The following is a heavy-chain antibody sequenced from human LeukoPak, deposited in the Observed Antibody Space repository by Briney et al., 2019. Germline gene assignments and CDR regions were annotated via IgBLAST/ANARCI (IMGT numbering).Heavy chain of an antibody. J-gene: IGHJ4*02. Sequence: RSLRLSCAASGFTFSSYGMHWVRQAPGKGLEWVAVIWYDGSNKYYADSVKGRFTISRDNSKNTLYLQMNSLRAEDTAVYYCARGSIEYYDFWSGFDYWGQGTLVTASS. D-gene: IGHD3-3*01. CDR1: GFTFSSYG. V-gene: IGHV3-33*01. CDR3: ARGSIEYYDFWSGFDY. CDR2: IWYDGSNK.